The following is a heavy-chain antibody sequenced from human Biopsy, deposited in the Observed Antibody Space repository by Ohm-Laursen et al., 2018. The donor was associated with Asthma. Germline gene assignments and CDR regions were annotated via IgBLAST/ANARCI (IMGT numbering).Heavy chain of an antibody. Sequence: GSSVKVSCKPSGYTFINYAIHWVRQAPGHSLEWMGWINAANGNTKYSQKFQGRLTISRDTSASTAYMDLSSLRSEDTAVYYCARTYFDFLTGQVNDAFALWGQGTMVTVSS. CDR1: GYTFINYA. CDR3: ARTYFDFLTGQVNDAFAL. CDR2: INAANGNT. V-gene: IGHV1-3*01. D-gene: IGHD3-9*01. J-gene: IGHJ3*01.